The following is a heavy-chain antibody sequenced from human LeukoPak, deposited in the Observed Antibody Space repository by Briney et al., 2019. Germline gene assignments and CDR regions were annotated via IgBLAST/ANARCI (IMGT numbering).Heavy chain of an antibody. CDR3: ARPNMVRGARYGMDV. D-gene: IGHD3-10*01. Sequence: GGSLRLSCAASGFTFSSYWMSWVRQATGKGLEWVANIKQDGSEKYYVDSVKGRFTISRDNAKNSLYLQMNSLRAEDTAVYYCARPNMVRGARYGMDVWGQGTTVTVSS. CDR1: GFTFSSYW. CDR2: IKQDGSEK. V-gene: IGHV3-7*01. J-gene: IGHJ6*02.